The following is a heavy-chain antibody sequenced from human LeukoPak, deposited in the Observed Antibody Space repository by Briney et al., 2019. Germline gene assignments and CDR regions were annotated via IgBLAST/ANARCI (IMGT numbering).Heavy chain of an antibody. CDR1: GFTFSSYG. CDR2: IRFDESKA. V-gene: IGHV3-30*02. D-gene: IGHD3-10*01. Sequence: GGSLRLSCAASGFTFSSYGMHWIRQAPGKGLEWVAFIRFDESKAFYADSVKGRVTISRDNSRNTLFLQMNSLRVEDTAVYYCAKDLYGSGSYEIRLFDYWGQGTLVTVSS. CDR3: AKDLYGSGSYEIRLFDY. J-gene: IGHJ4*02.